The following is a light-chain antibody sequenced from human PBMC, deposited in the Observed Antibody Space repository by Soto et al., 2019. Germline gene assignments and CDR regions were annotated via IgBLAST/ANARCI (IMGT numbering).Light chain of an antibody. CDR3: RSYTSSSTRV. CDR2: DVS. Sequence: QSALTQPPSVSGSPGQSVTISCTGTSSDVGGYNYVSWYQQLPGKAPKLMIYDVSNRPSGVSNRFSGSKSGNTASLTISGLQAEDEADYYCRSYTSSSTRVFGGGTKLTVL. V-gene: IGLV2-14*01. CDR1: SSDVGGYNY. J-gene: IGLJ2*01.